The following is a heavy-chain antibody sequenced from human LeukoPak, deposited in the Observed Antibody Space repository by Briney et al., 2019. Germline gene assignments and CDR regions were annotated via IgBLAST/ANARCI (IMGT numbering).Heavy chain of an antibody. Sequence: AASVKVSCTASGYTFSSYDINWVRQAAGQGLEWMGWMNPKTGNTGYAQKFQGRLSFTRNTSINTAYMELSSLRSEDTAVYYCARGPRVFGVVLSSHWFFDVWGRGTLVTVSS. J-gene: IGHJ2*01. CDR1: GYTFSSYD. D-gene: IGHD3-3*01. CDR2: MNPKTGNT. CDR3: ARGPRVFGVVLSSHWFFDV. V-gene: IGHV1-8*01.